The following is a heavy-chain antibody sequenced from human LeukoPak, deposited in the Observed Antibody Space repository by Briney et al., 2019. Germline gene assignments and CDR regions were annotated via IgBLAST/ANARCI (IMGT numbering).Heavy chain of an antibody. Sequence: GGSLRLSCAASGFTVSSYYMSWVRQAPGKGLEWVSIIYSDGTTYYADPVKGRFTVSRDNSKNTLYLQMNSLRVEDTAVYYCAKLLGTSWGQGTLVTVSS. V-gene: IGHV3-53*01. CDR2: IYSDGTT. D-gene: IGHD2/OR15-2a*01. CDR1: GFTVSSYY. J-gene: IGHJ5*02. CDR3: AKLLGTS.